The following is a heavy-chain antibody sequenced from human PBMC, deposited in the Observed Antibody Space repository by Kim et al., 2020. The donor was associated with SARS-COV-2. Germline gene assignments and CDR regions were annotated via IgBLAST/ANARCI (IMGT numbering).Heavy chain of an antibody. CDR3: TKDAYAGSRKFDY. J-gene: IGHJ4*02. Sequence: YAESVKGRFTISRDNYKNTLYLQLNSLRAEDTAIYFCTKDAYAGSRKFDYWGQGTLVTVSS. D-gene: IGHD2-21*01. V-gene: IGHV3-23*01.